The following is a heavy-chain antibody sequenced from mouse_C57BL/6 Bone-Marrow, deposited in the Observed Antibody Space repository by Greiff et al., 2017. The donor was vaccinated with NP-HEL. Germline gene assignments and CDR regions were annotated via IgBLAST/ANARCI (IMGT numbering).Heavy chain of an antibody. CDR3: ARQGGYGSSYYYAMDY. D-gene: IGHD1-1*01. Sequence: EVQLVESGGGLVQPGGSLKLSCAASGFTFSDYYMYWVRQTPEKRLEWVAYISNGGGSTYYPDTVKGRFTISRDNAKNTLYLQMSRIKSEDTAMYYCARQGGYGSSYYYAMDYWGQGTSVTVSS. CDR2: ISNGGGST. CDR1: GFTFSDYY. V-gene: IGHV5-12*01. J-gene: IGHJ4*01.